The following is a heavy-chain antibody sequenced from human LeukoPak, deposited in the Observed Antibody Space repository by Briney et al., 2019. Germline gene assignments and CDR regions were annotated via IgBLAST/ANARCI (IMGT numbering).Heavy chain of an antibody. CDR3: ARDGGRAFGVIIEDYYYYYMDV. CDR1: GFTFSSYE. D-gene: IGHD3-3*01. CDR2: INWNGGST. V-gene: IGHV3-20*04. J-gene: IGHJ6*03. Sequence: PGGSLRLSCAASGFTFSSYEMNWVRQAPGKGLEWVSGINWNGGSTGYADSVKGRFTISRDNAKNFLYLQMNSLRAEDTALYYCARDGGRAFGVIIEDYYYYYMDVWGKGTTVTVSS.